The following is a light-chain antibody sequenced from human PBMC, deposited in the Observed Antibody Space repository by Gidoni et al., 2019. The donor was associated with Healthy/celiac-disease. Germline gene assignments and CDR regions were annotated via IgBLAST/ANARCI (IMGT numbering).Light chain of an antibody. Sequence: QSVLPQPPSISGAPGPRVTISCTGMRSNFGAGYDGQWYQQLPGTTPRLLIYGNTRRPSGVPDRFSASKAGTSASLAITGLQAEDEATYYCQSFDSSLRGPVFGGGTRLTVL. J-gene: IGLJ2*01. V-gene: IGLV1-40*01. CDR1: RSNFGAGYD. CDR2: GNT. CDR3: QSFDSSLRGPV.